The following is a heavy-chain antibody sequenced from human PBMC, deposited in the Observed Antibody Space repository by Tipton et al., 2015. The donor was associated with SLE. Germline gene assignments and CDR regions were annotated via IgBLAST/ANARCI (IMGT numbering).Heavy chain of an antibody. CDR1: GGSISSYY. Sequence: TLSLTCTVSGGSISSYYWGWIRQAPGKGLEWIGTIHHSGITYYNPSLKSRVTISVDTSKNQFSLKVRSVTAADTAVYYCARGGVGGYDYFDHWGQGTLVTVSS. J-gene: IGHJ4*02. D-gene: IGHD5-12*01. V-gene: IGHV4-59*08. CDR3: ARGGVGGYDYFDH. CDR2: IHHSGIT.